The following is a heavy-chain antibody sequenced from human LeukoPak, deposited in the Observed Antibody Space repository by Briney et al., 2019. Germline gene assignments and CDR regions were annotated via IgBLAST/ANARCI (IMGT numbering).Heavy chain of an antibody. CDR3: ARRHDYSNYPDY. J-gene: IGHJ4*02. D-gene: IGHD4-11*01. CDR1: GFTFSSYS. V-gene: IGHV3-21*01. CDR2: ISSSSSYI. Sequence: GGSLRLSCAASGFTFSSYSMNWVRQAPGKGLEWVSSISSSSSYIYYADSVKGRFTISRDNAKNLLYLQMNSLRAEDTAVYYCARRHDYSNYPDYWGQGTLVTVSS.